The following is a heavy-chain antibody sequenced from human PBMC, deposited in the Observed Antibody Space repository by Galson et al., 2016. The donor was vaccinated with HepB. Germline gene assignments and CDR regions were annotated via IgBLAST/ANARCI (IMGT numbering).Heavy chain of an antibody. CDR2: ISFDGSNN. CDR1: GFTFSSYA. V-gene: IGHV3-30-3*01. Sequence: SLRLSCAASGFTFSSYAMHWVRQAPGKGLEWVAVISFDGSNNFYADSVKGRFTISRANSKNTLYLQMNSLRAEDTAVYYCARDDDYVWGTYRYTRTVPQYYLDYWGQGTLVTVSS. D-gene: IGHD3-16*02. J-gene: IGHJ4*02. CDR3: ARDDDYVWGTYRYTRTVPQYYLDY.